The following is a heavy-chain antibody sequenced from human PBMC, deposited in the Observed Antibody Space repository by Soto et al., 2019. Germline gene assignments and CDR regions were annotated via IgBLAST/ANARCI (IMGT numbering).Heavy chain of an antibody. CDR1: GFTFSSYG. J-gene: IGHJ6*02. V-gene: IGHV3-33*01. D-gene: IGHD4-4*01. Sequence: GGSLRLSCAASGFTFSSYGMHWVRQAPGKGLEWVAVIWYDGSNKYYADSVKGRFTISRDNSKNTLYLQMNSLRAEDTAVYYCARDQDYSKWGGYYGMDVWGQGTTVTVSS. CDR2: IWYDGSNK. CDR3: ARDQDYSKWGGYYGMDV.